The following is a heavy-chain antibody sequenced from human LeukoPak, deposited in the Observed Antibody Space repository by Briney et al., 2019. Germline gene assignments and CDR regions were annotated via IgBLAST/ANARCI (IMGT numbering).Heavy chain of an antibody. D-gene: IGHD3-3*01. CDR2: VDPEDGKT. V-gene: IGHV1-69-2*01. CDR1: GYTFTDYY. Sequence: GASVKVPCKASGYTFTDYYIHWVQQAPGKGLVWMGRVDPEDGKTIYVGKFQGRVTMTADTSTDTAYMELSSLRSEDTAVYYCATGLENVLGFLEYLPWGQGTLVTVST. CDR3: ATGLENVLGFLEYLP. J-gene: IGHJ4*02.